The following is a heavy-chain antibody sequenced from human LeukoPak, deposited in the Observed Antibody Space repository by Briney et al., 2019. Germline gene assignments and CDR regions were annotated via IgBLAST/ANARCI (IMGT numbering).Heavy chain of an antibody. CDR2: ISGSGGST. V-gene: IGHV3-23*01. CDR3: ARSPIRHYYDSTTEKGFDP. Sequence: PGGSLRLSCAASGFTFSSYGMSWVRQAPGKGLEWVSAISGSGGSTYYADSVKGRFTISRDNSKNTLYLQMNSLRAEDTAVYYCARSPIRHYYDSTTEKGFDPWGQGTLVTVSS. J-gene: IGHJ5*02. CDR1: GFTFSSYG. D-gene: IGHD3-22*01.